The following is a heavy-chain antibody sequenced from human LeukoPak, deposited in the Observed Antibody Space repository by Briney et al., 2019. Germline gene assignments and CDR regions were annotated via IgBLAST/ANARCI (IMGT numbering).Heavy chain of an antibody. Sequence: SETLSLTCTVSGGSISSYYWSWVRQPPGAGLEWLAYIYYTGSTSYNPSLKTRLTISVDTSKNQFSLRLNSVTAADTAVYYCARFSQYYDSPTHYLDYWGQGILVTVSS. CDR3: ARFSQYYDSPTHYLDY. V-gene: IGHV4-59*08. D-gene: IGHD2/OR15-2a*01. CDR1: GGSISSYY. J-gene: IGHJ4*02. CDR2: IYYTGST.